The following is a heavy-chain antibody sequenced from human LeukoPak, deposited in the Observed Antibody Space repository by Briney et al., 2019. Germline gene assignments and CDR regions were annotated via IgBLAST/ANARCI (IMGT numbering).Heavy chain of an antibody. V-gene: IGHV4-34*01. CDR2: INHSGST. CDR3: ARGDSSGYLDY. D-gene: IGHD3-22*01. J-gene: IGHJ4*02. CDR1: GGSFSGYY. Sequence: PSETLSLTCAVYGGSFSGYYWSWIRQPPGKGLEWIGEINHSGSTNYNPSLKSRVTISVDKSKNQFSLKLSSVTAADTAVYYCARGDSSGYLDYWGQGTLVTVSS.